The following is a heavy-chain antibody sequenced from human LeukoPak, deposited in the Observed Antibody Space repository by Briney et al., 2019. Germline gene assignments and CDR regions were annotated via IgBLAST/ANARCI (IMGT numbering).Heavy chain of an antibody. D-gene: IGHD3-3*01. V-gene: IGHV1-46*01. CDR3: AVSAPFFWSGQNAYDY. CDR1: GYTFSSYY. J-gene: IGHJ4*02. Sequence: EASVKVSCKASGYTFSSYYMHWVRQAPGQGLEWMGIINPSGGSTSYAQKFQGRVTMTRDTSTSTVYMELSSLRSEDTAVYYCAVSAPFFWSGQNAYDYWGQGTLVTVSS. CDR2: INPSGGST.